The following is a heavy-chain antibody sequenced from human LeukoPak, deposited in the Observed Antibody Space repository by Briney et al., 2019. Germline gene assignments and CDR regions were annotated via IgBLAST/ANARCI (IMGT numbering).Heavy chain of an antibody. D-gene: IGHD1-1*01. Sequence: SETLSLTCVVPGYSISNDYYWGWIRQPPGKGLEWIGNIYHSGGSYYNPSLKSRVTILVDTSKNQFSLKLSSVTAADTAVYYCAKAGTTGIHHWFDPWGQGNLVTVSS. V-gene: IGHV4-38-2*01. CDR1: GYSISNDYY. CDR2: IYHSGGS. CDR3: AKAGTTGIHHWFDP. J-gene: IGHJ5*02.